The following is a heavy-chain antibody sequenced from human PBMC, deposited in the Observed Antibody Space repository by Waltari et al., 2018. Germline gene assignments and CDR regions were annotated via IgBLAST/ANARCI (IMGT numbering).Heavy chain of an antibody. J-gene: IGHJ4*02. D-gene: IGHD1-7*01. CDR2: IYYSGST. Sequence: QVQLQESGPGLVKPSETLSLTCTVSGGSISSYYWSWIRQPPGKGLEWIGYIYYSGSTNYNPSRKSGVTISVDTSKNQFSLKLSSVTAADTAVYYCARHRKGELLLDYWGQGTLVTVSS. CDR3: ARHRKGELLLDY. CDR1: GGSISSYY. V-gene: IGHV4-59*08.